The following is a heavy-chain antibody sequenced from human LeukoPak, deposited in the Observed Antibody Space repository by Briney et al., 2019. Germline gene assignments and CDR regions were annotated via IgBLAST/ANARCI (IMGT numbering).Heavy chain of an antibody. CDR1: GGSISTYY. CDR2: VYDSGTT. V-gene: IGHV4-59*08. CDR3: ARHGGSLGYFDY. J-gene: IGHJ4*02. Sequence: SETQSLSCSLSGGSISTYYWSWIRQTPGKGLQWIGYVYDSGTTNYNPSLERRVTISSDASKNVLSLNVRSVTAADTAIYYCARHGGSLGYFDYWGQGTLVTVAS. D-gene: IGHD3-16*01.